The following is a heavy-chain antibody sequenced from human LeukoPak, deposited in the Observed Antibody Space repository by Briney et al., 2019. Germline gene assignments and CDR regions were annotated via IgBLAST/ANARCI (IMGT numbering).Heavy chain of an antibody. D-gene: IGHD3-16*01. CDR3: ARGGATYYFDY. Sequence: GGSLRLSCAASGFTVSSSYMSWVRQAPGKGLEWVSVIYSGGSTYYADSVKGRFTISRDNSKNTLYLQMNSLRAEDTAVYYCARGGATYYFDYWGQGTLVTVSS. CDR2: IYSGGST. V-gene: IGHV3-53*01. J-gene: IGHJ4*02. CDR1: GFTVSSSY.